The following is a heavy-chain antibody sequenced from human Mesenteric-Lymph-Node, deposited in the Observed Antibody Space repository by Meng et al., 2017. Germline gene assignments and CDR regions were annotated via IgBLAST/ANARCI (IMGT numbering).Heavy chain of an antibody. CDR3: THRPMTSAYYYFDY. CDR2: SYWDDDK. V-gene: IGHV2-5*02. D-gene: IGHD3-22*01. CDR1: GFSLSSRGVG. Sequence: ITLKGPGLRAVKRAPTRKTTCTLSGFSLSSRGVGVGWIRQPPGKALEWHALSYWDDDKRYSPSLKSRLTITKDTSKNQVVLTMTNMDPVDTATYYCTHRPMTSAYYYFDYWGQGTLVTVSS. J-gene: IGHJ4*02.